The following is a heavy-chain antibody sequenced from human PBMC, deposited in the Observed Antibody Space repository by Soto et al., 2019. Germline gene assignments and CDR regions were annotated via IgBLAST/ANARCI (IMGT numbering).Heavy chain of an antibody. J-gene: IGHJ4*02. CDR1: GFTFSSYA. CDR2: ISGSGGST. V-gene: IGHV3-23*01. Sequence: EVQLLESGGGLVQPGGSPRLSCAASGFTFSSYAMSWVRQAPGKGLEWVSAISGSGGSTYYADSVKGRFTISRDNSKNTLYLQMNSLRAEDTAVYYCAKNPDYGDYTHLDWGQGTLVTVSS. D-gene: IGHD4-17*01. CDR3: AKNPDYGDYTHLD.